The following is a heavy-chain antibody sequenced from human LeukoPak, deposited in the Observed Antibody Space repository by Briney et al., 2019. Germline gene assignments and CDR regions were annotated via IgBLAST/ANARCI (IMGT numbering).Heavy chain of an antibody. V-gene: IGHV3-30*02. CDR2: IRYDGSNK. Sequence: GGSLRLSCAASGFTFSSYDIHWVRQAPGKGLEWVAFIRYDGSNKYYADSVRGRFTISRDNSKNTLYLQMNSLRAEDTAVYYCAKDDYYDTSGYRDWGQGTLVTVSS. J-gene: IGHJ4*02. CDR1: GFTFSSYD. D-gene: IGHD3-22*01. CDR3: AKDDYYDTSGYRD.